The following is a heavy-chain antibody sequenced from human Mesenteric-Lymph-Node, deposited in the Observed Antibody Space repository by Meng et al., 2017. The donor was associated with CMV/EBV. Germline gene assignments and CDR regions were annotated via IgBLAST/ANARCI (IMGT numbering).Heavy chain of an antibody. D-gene: IGHD4-23*01. CDR2: IHPDDSDT. CDR1: GYSFTTHW. V-gene: IGHV5-51*01. CDR3: ARQNHDYGGNWAGISDY. Sequence: GSLSPAWMVSGYSFTTHWTGWARHMPGNGLEWVGIIHPDDSDTKYSPSFQGQVTISADNSISTIYLRWSSLEASDTAMYYCARQNHDYGGNWAGISDYWGQGTLVTVSS. J-gene: IGHJ4*02.